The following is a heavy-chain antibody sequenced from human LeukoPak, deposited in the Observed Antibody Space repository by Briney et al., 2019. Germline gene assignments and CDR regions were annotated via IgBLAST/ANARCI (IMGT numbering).Heavy chain of an antibody. D-gene: IGHD4-17*01. Sequence: GGSLRLSCAASGFTFDSYAMSWVRQAPGKGLEWVSSISGRSGTIYYADSVKGRFTTSRDNSKSTLFLQMNNLRAEDTALYFCAKYRGDYLTKYSFDYWGQGTLVTASS. CDR1: GFTFDSYA. J-gene: IGHJ4*02. CDR2: ISGRSGTI. V-gene: IGHV3-23*01. CDR3: AKYRGDYLTKYSFDY.